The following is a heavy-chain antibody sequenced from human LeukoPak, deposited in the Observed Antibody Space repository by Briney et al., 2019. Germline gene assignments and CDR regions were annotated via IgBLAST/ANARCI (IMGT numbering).Heavy chain of an antibody. D-gene: IGHD3-10*01. V-gene: IGHV4-34*01. CDR1: GGSFSGYY. CDR3: ARGKLWFGELLSANDY. Sequence: PSETLSLTCAVYGGSFSGYYWSWIRQPPGKGLEWIGEINHSGSTNYNPSLKSRVTRSVDTSKNQFSLKLSSVTAADTAVYYCARGKLWFGELLSANDYWGQGTLVTVSS. CDR2: INHSGST. J-gene: IGHJ4*02.